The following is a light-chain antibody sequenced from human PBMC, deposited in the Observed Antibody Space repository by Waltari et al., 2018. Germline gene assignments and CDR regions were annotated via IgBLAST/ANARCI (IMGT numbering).Light chain of an antibody. Sequence: DIVMTQSPLSLPVNPGEPASISCTSSETLLHSNGYLYLNWYLQRPWQSPQLLIYSTSNRSSGVPDRLSGSGSSTYFTLKISRVEADDLGIYYCMQTLKVPYTFGQGTNLEIK. J-gene: IGKJ2*01. CDR2: STS. CDR1: ETLLHSNGYLY. V-gene: IGKV2-28*01. CDR3: MQTLKVPYT.